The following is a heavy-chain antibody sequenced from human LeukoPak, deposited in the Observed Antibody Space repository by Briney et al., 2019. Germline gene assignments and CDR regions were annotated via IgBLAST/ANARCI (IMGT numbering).Heavy chain of an antibody. D-gene: IGHD5-18*01. V-gene: IGHV4-59*13. CDR3: ARVGSYGYYYYMDV. CDR1: SGSNY. CDR2: IHYSGSP. J-gene: IGHJ6*03. Sequence: PSETLSLTCTVSSGSNYWSWIRQPPGKGLEWIAYIHYSGSPHYNPPLKSRVTISVDTSKNQFSLKLSSVTAADTAVYYCARVGSYGYYYYMDVWGKGTTVTVSS.